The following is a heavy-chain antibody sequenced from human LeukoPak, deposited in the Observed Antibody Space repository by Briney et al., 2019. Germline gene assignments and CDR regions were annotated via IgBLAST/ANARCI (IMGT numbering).Heavy chain of an antibody. D-gene: IGHD1-26*01. V-gene: IGHV4-39*01. CDR1: GGSISSSSYY. CDR3: ASQWELHQHDY. CDR2: IYYSGST. J-gene: IGHJ4*02. Sequence: SETLSLTCTVSGGSISSSSYYWGWTRQPPGKGLEWIGSIYYSGSTYYNPSLKSRVTISVDTSKNQFSLKLSSVTAADTAVYYCASQWELHQHDYWGQGTLVTVSS.